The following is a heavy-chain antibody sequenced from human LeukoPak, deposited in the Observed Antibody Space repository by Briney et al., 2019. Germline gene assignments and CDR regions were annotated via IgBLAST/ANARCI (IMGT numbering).Heavy chain of an antibody. J-gene: IGHJ4*02. CDR1: GYTFTDYY. Sequence: AASVKVSCKVSGYTFTDYYMHWVQQAPGKGLEWMGLVDPEDGETIYAEKFRGRVTITADTSTDTAYMEPSSLRSEDTAVYYCATGILTGSYLDYWGQGTLVTVSS. V-gene: IGHV1-69-2*01. D-gene: IGHD3-9*01. CDR2: VDPEDGET. CDR3: ATGILTGSYLDY.